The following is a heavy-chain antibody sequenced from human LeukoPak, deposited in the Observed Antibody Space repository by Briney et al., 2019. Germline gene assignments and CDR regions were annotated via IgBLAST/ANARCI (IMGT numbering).Heavy chain of an antibody. V-gene: IGHV3-23*01. J-gene: IGHJ3*02. Sequence: GGSLRLSRAASGFTFSRYAMSWVRQVPGKGLEWVSGISASGGSTYYADSVRGRFTISRDNFKNTVYLQMNSLRAEDTAVYYCAKGEGDSSGYYHDGFDIWGQGTMVTVSS. CDR2: ISASGGST. D-gene: IGHD3-22*01. CDR3: AKGEGDSSGYYHDGFDI. CDR1: GFTFSRYA.